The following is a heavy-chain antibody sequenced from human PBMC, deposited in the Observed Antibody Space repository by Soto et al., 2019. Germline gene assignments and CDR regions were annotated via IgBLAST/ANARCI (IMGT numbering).Heavy chain of an antibody. D-gene: IGHD3-22*01. CDR1: GGSVSSGSYY. CDR2: IYYSGST. CDR3: ARDIRVYYDSSGYQYYYYYMDV. J-gene: IGHJ6*03. V-gene: IGHV4-61*01. Sequence: SETLSLTCTVSGGSVSSGSYYWSWIRQPPGKGLEWIGYIYYSGSTKYNPSLKSRVTISVDTSKNQFSLKLSSVTAADTAVYYCARDIRVYYDSSGYQYYYYYMDVWGKGTTVTVSS.